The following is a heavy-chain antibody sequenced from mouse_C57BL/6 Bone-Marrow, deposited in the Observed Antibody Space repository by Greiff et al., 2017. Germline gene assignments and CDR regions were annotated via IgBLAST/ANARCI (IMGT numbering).Heavy chain of an antibody. Sequence: QVQLQQPGTELVKPGASVKLSCKASGYTFTSYWMHWVKQRPGQGLEWIGNINPSNGGTNYNEKVKSKVTLTVDKASSTAYMPLISLTSEDSSVYYCARGGMVTARFAYWGQGTLVTVSA. CDR2: INPSNGGT. CDR3: ARGGMVTARFAY. V-gene: IGHV1-53*01. D-gene: IGHD2-2*01. CDR1: GYTFTSYW. J-gene: IGHJ3*01.